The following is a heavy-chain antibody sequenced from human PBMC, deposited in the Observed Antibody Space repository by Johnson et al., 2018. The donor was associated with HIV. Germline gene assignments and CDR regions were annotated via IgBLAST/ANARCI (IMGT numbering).Heavy chain of an antibody. CDR2: IRFDGSTQ. CDR3: AKSRGHWIGVMCYDAFDI. V-gene: IGHV3-30*02. Sequence: QVQLVESGGGVVRPGGSLRLSCAASGFTFSTYGMHWVRQAPGKGLEWVAFIRFDGSTQSYADSVKGRFSISSDNSKNTLYMEINSLRAEDTALYYCAKSRGHWIGVMCYDAFDIWGQGTMVTVSS. CDR1: GFTFSTYG. J-gene: IGHJ3*02. D-gene: IGHD2-15*01.